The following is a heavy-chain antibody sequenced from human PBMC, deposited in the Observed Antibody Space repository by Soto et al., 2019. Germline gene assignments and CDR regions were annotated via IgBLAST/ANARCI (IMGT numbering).Heavy chain of an antibody. Sequence: QVQMVQSGPAVKMPGASVKVSCWTSGYKFTAYGLAWLRQAPGQRPEWMGWVSTNDDRTNYARKFQGRVTMTTDRSTTTTYMELRSLGTDDTAVYYCARELNSESSAYCSFAFWGQGTLVTVSS. V-gene: IGHV1-18*01. CDR3: ARELNSESSAYCSFAF. CDR1: GYKFTAYG. CDR2: VSTNDDRT. D-gene: IGHD3-22*01. J-gene: IGHJ4*02.